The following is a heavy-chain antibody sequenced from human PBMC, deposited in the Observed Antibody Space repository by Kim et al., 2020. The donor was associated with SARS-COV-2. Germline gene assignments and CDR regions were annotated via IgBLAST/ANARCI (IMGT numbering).Heavy chain of an antibody. V-gene: IGHV1-69*13. CDR1: GGTFSSYA. J-gene: IGHJ6*02. CDR2: IIPIFGTA. D-gene: IGHD5-12*01. Sequence: SVKVSCKASGGTFSSYAISWVRQAPGQGLEWMGGIIPIFGTANYAQKFQGRVTITADESTSTAYMELSSLRSEDTAVYYCAREDIVAITTYYYYGMDVWGQGTTVTVSS. CDR3: AREDIVAITTYYYYGMDV.